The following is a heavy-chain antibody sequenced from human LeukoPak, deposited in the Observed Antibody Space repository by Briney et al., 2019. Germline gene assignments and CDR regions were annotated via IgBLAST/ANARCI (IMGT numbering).Heavy chain of an antibody. J-gene: IGHJ3*02. V-gene: IGHV3-43*02. CDR3: AKVFWAGAYCGGDCFAAFDI. CDR1: GFTFDDYA. Sequence: PGGSLRLSCAASGFTFDDYAMHWVRQAPGKGLEWVSLISGDGGSTYYADSVKGRFTISRDNSKNSLYLQMNSLRTEDTALYYCAKVFWAGAYCGGDCFAAFDIWGQGTMVTVFS. D-gene: IGHD2-21*02. CDR2: ISGDGGST.